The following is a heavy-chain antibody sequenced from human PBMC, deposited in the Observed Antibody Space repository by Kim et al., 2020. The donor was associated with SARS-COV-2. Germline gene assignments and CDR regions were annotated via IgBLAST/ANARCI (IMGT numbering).Heavy chain of an antibody. CDR3: ARGWGVPAANFDY. D-gene: IGHD2-2*01. V-gene: IGHV4-30-2*01. CDR2: IYHSGST. Sequence: SETLSLTCAVSGGSISSGGYSWSWIRQPPGKGLEWIGYIYHSGSTYYNPSLKSRVTISVDRSKNQFSLKLSSVTAADTAVYYCARGWGVPAANFDYWGQGTLVTVSS. J-gene: IGHJ4*02. CDR1: GGSISSGGYS.